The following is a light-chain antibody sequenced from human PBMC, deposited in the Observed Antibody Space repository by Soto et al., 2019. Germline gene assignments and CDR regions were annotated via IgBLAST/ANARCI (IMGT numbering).Light chain of an antibody. Sequence: QSALTQPRSVSGSPGQSVTISCTGTSSDVGGYNYVSWYQQHPDKAPKVMIYDVTKRPSGVPDRFSGSKSGNTASLTISGLQAEAEADYYCCSYAGSYIYVFGTGTKPPS. V-gene: IGLV2-11*01. CDR1: SSDVGGYNY. J-gene: IGLJ1*01. CDR3: CSYAGSYIYV. CDR2: DVT.